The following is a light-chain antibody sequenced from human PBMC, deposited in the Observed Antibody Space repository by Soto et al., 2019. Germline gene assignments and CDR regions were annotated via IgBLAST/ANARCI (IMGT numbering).Light chain of an antibody. Sequence: QSALTQPASVSGSPGQSITISCTGNSSDVGSYNLVSWYQQHPGKAPKLIIYDDNKRPSGVSNLFSGSKSGNTASLTISGLQAEDEADYYCCSYAGTSTFFGVGTKLTVL. CDR3: CSYAGTSTF. CDR2: DDN. V-gene: IGLV2-23*01. CDR1: SSDVGSYNL. J-gene: IGLJ2*01.